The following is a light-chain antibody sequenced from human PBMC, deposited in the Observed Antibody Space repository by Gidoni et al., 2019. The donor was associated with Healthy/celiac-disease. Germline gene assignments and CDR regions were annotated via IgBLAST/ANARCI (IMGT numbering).Light chain of an antibody. CDR3: QQRSNWPPYP. CDR2: DAS. Sequence: EIVLTQSPATLSLSPVERATLSCRASQRVSSYLAWYQQKPGQAPRLLIDDASNRATGIPARFSGSGSGTDFTLTISSLEPEDFAVYYCQQRSNWPPYPFGQGTKLEIK. J-gene: IGKJ2*01. V-gene: IGKV3-11*01. CDR1: QRVSSY.